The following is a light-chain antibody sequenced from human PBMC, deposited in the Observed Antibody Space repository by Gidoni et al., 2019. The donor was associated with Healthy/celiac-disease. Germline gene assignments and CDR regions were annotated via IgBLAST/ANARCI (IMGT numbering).Light chain of an antibody. Sequence: DIQITQSPSTLSASVGDRVTITCRASQSISSWLAWYQQKPGKAPKLLIYDASSLESGVPSRFSGSGSGTEFTLTISSLQPDDFATYYCQQYNSYRTFAQGTKVEIK. J-gene: IGKJ1*01. V-gene: IGKV1-5*01. CDR3: QQYNSYRT. CDR2: DAS. CDR1: QSISSW.